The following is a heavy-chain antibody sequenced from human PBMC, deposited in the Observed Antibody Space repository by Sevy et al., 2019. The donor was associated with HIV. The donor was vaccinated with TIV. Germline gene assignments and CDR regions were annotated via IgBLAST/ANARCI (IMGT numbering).Heavy chain of an antibody. J-gene: IGHJ4*02. CDR1: GFTFDDYA. V-gene: IGHV3-49*03. D-gene: IGHD2-15*01. CDR3: TRGLHTADTPEYYFDY. Sequence: GGSLRLSCTTSGFTFDDYAMSWFRQAPGKGLEWVAFITRNSYEAYGGTTNYAASVKGRFIISRDDSKSIAHLQMNSLKTEDTAVYYCTRGLHTADTPEYYFDYWGQGTLVTVSS. CDR2: ITRNSYEAYGGTT.